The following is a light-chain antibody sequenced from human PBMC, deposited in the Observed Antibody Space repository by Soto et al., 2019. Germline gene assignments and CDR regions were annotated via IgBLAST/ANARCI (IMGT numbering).Light chain of an antibody. CDR3: QQYNTWTWT. V-gene: IGKV3-15*01. Sequence: EIVMTQSPATLSLSPGERATLSCRASQSVTTNVAWFQQKPGQPLRLLMYDASTWASGIPARFSGSGSGTDFTLTISSLQSEDFAIYYCQQYNTWTWTFGQGTKVEVK. CDR2: DAS. CDR1: QSVTTN. J-gene: IGKJ1*01.